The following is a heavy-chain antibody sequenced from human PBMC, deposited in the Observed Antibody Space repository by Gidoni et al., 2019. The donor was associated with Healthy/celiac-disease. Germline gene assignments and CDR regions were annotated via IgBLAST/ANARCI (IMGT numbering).Heavy chain of an antibody. D-gene: IGHD5-18*01. CDR3: AREGPTAGYSYASDDAFDI. CDR1: GGSISSYY. CDR2: IYYSGST. V-gene: IGHV4-59*01. J-gene: IGHJ3*02. Sequence: QVQLQESGPGLVKPSETLSLTCTVSGGSISSYYWSWIRQPPGKGLEWIGYIYYSGSTNYNPSLKSRVTISVDTSKNQFSLKLSSVTAADTAVYYCAREGPTAGYSYASDDAFDIWGQGTMVTVSS.